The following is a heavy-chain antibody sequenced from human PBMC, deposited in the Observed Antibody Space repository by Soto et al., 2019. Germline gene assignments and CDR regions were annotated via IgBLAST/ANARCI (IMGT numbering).Heavy chain of an antibody. D-gene: IGHD2-21*02. CDR1: GFTFSSYG. CDR3: AKDSRIVVVTAPYDY. J-gene: IGHJ4*02. V-gene: IGHV3-30*18. CDR2: ISYDGSNK. Sequence: QVQLVESGGGVVQPRRSLRLSCAASGFTFSSYGMHWVHQAPGKGLEWVAVISYDGSNKYYADSVKGRFTISRDNSKNTLYLQMNSLRAEDTAVYYCAKDSRIVVVTAPYDYWGQGTLVTVSS.